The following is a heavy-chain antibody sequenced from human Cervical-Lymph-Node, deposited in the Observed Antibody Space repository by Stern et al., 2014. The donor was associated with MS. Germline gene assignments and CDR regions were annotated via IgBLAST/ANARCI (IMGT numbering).Heavy chain of an antibody. D-gene: IGHD5-18*01. CDR1: GFTFSTYW. J-gene: IGHJ5*02. CDR2: INGDGSRT. CDR3: ARAHVDTWDWFDP. V-gene: IGHV3-74*02. Sequence: EVQLLESGGGLVKPGGSLRLSCTASGFTFSTYWMHWVRQAPGKGLVWVSRINGDGSRTSYADSVKGRFTISRDNAKNTLYVQMNSLRVEDTAVYYCARAHVDTWDWFDPWGQGTLVTVSS.